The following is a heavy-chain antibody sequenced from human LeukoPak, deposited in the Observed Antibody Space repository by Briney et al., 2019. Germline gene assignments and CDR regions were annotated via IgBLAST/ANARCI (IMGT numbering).Heavy chain of an antibody. CDR1: GFTFSSYE. CDR3: ARVGAAAGAVGHWFDP. Sequence: GGSLRLSCAASGFTFSSYEMNWVRQAPGKGLEWVSYISSSGSTIYYADSVKGRFTISRDNAKNSLYLQMNSLRAEDTAVYYCARVGAAAGAVGHWFDPWGQGTLVTVSS. CDR2: ISSSGSTI. V-gene: IGHV3-48*03. D-gene: IGHD6-13*01. J-gene: IGHJ5*02.